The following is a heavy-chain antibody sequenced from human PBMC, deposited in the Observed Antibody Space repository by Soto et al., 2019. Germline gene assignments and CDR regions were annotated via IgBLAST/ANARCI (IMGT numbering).Heavy chain of an antibody. J-gene: IGHJ5*02. D-gene: IGHD2-15*01. Sequence: GGSLRLSCAASGFTFSSYGMHWVRQAPGKGLEWVAVIWYDGSNKYYADSVKGRFTISRDNSKNTLYLQMNSLRAADTAVYYCARDAALKWFDPWGQGTLVTVSS. CDR3: ARDAALKWFDP. CDR1: GFTFSSYG. CDR2: IWYDGSNK. V-gene: IGHV3-33*01.